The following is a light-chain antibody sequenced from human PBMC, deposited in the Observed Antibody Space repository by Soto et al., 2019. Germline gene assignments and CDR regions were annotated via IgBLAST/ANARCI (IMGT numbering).Light chain of an antibody. CDR2: WAS. CDR3: QQYYTTPLT. CDR1: QNVLFSSNNKNY. Sequence: DIVMTQSPDSLAVSLGARATINCKSSQNVLFSSNNKNYLAWYQQKPGQPPKLLIYWASTRESGVPDRFSGSGSVTDFTLTISSLQAEDVAVYYCQQYYTTPLTFGGGTKVEIK. V-gene: IGKV4-1*01. J-gene: IGKJ4*01.